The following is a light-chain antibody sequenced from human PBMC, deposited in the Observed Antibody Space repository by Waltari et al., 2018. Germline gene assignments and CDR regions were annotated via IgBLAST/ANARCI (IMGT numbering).Light chain of an antibody. CDR1: QSVRTY. V-gene: IGKV3-20*01. J-gene: IGKJ1*01. CDR2: GAS. CDR3: QNHERLPAT. Sequence: ELVLTQSPGTLSLSPGERATLSCRASQSVRTYLAWYQQKPGQAPRLLIYGASTRATCIPDRFSGSGSGTDFSLTISRLEPEDAAVYYCQNHERLPATFGQGTKVEIK.